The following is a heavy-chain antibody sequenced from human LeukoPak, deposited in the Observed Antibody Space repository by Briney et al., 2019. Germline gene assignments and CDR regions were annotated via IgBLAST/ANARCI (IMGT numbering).Heavy chain of an antibody. CDR3: ARGWVQDIVVVVAANDAFDI. J-gene: IGHJ3*02. V-gene: IGHV3-21*01. D-gene: IGHD2-15*01. CDR2: ISSSSSYI. CDR1: GFTFSSYS. Sequence: PGGSLRLSCAASGFTFSSYSMNWVRQAPGKGLEWVSSISSSSSYIYYADSVKGRFTISRDNAKNSLYLQMNSLRAEDTAVYYCARGWVQDIVVVVAANDAFDIWGQGTMVTVSS.